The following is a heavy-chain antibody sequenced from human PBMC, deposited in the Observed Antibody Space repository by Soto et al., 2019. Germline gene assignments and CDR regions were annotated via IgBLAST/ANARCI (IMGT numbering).Heavy chain of an antibody. V-gene: IGHV1-18*01. CDR1: GYTFTSYG. D-gene: IGHD1-1*01. Sequence: QVHLVQSGAEVKKPGASVKVSCKASGYTFTSYGITWVRQAPGQGLEWMGCISAHNGNTDYAQKLQGSVIVTRDTSTSTAYMELRSLRSDDTAVYYCARGRYGDYWGQGALVTVSS. CDR3: ARGRYGDY. CDR2: ISAHNGNT. J-gene: IGHJ4*02.